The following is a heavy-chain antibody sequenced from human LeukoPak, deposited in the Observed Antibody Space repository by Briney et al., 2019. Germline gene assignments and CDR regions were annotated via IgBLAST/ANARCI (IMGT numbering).Heavy chain of an antibody. CDR3: AKTLRESSGREYFDL. CDR1: GFAFSSFA. CDR2: INGGGNTT. J-gene: IGHJ2*01. Sequence: GGSLRLSCAASGFAFSSFAMGWVRQSPGKGLEWLSTINGGGNTTFYADSVKGRFTISRDNSKNTLYLQMNSLRAEDTAEYYCAKTLRESSGREYFDLWGRGTLVTVSS. V-gene: IGHV3-23*01. D-gene: IGHD6-19*01.